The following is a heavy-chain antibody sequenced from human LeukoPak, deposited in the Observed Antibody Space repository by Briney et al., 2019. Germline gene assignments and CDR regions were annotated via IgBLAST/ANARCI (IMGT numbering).Heavy chain of an antibody. CDR3: ARGYKPASGKDGAFDI. J-gene: IGHJ3*02. D-gene: IGHD6-13*01. CDR1: GDSINNFY. CDR2: IYSSGST. V-gene: IGHV4-4*07. Sequence: PSETLSLTCTVCGDSINNFYWSWIRQPAGKGLEWIGRIYSSGSTDYNPSLTSRVSMSVDTSKNQFSLRLTSVTAADTALYYCARGYKPASGKDGAFDIWGQGTMVTVSS.